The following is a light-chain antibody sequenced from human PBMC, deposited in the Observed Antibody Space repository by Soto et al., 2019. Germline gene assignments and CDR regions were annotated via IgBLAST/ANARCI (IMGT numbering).Light chain of an antibody. CDR2: KDS. Sequence: SYELTQPPSMSVSPGQTARITCSGDALPNQYAYWYQQKPGQAPVLVIYKDSERPSGIPERFSGSTSGTTVTLTISGVQAEDEADYYCQSADSSGAYPVVFGGGTKLTVL. CDR3: QSADSSGAYPVV. V-gene: IGLV3-25*03. CDR1: ALPNQY. J-gene: IGLJ2*01.